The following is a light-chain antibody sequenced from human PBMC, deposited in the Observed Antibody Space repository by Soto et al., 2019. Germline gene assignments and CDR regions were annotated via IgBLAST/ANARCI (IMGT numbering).Light chain of an antibody. V-gene: IGKV3-20*01. CDR2: GAS. J-gene: IGKJ1*01. Sequence: EIVLTQSPGTLSLSPGERATLSCRASQSVSTSQLAWYQQKPGQAPRLLIFGASSRATGIPDRCSGSGSGTDLNLTISRLEPQDLAGYYSQQKDTSPRTFGQVTKVDIK. CDR3: QQKDTSPRT. CDR1: QSVSTSQ.